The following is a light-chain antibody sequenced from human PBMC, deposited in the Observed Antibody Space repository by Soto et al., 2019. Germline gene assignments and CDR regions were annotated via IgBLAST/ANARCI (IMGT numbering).Light chain of an antibody. CDR3: QQYSGYWT. J-gene: IGKJ1*01. CDR1: QTISTW. CDR2: DAS. V-gene: IGKV1-5*01. Sequence: DIQMTQSPSTQSASVGDRVTITCRASQTISTWLAWYQQKPGKAPKLLMYDASRLESGVPSTFSGSGSGTEFSLTISSLQPDDVSSYYCQQYSGYWTFGPGTKVEIK.